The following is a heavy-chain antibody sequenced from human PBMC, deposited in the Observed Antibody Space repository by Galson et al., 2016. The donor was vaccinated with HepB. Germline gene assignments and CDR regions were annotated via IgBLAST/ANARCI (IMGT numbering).Heavy chain of an antibody. CDR3: ARHGHGFRGNWFDP. J-gene: IGHJ5*02. V-gene: IGHV4-59*08. D-gene: IGHD3-10*01. Sequence: SETLSLTCTVSGGTVRSYYWNWIRQPPGKGLEWIGSVYYSGSTNYNVSLRSRVIISVDTSNNEVSLRLTSVTAADSAVYYCARHGHGFRGNWFDPWGQGTLVTVSS. CDR1: GGTVRSYY. CDR2: VYYSGST.